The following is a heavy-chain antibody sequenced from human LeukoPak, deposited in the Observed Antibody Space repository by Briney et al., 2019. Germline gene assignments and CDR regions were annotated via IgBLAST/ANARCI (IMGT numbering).Heavy chain of an antibody. CDR1: GYTFTSYA. D-gene: IGHD4-17*01. CDR2: ISAYNGNT. CDR3: ASDDYGDNQYYYYGMDV. Sequence: ASVKVSCKASGYTFTSYAMNWVRQAPGQGLEWMGWISAYNGNTNYAQKLQGRVTMTTDTSTSTAYMELRSLRSDDTAVYYCASDDYGDNQYYYYGMDVWGQGTTVTVSS. V-gene: IGHV1-18*01. J-gene: IGHJ6*02.